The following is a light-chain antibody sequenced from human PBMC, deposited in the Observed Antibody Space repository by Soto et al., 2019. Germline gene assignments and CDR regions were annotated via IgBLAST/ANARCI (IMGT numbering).Light chain of an antibody. Sequence: EIVLTQSPGTLSLSPGERATLSCRASQSVRSSYLAWYQQKPGQAPRLLIYGASSRDTGIPDRFSGSGSGTDFTLTISRLEPEDFAVYYCQQYGSSSYTFGQGTKLEIK. CDR2: GAS. CDR3: QQYGSSSYT. V-gene: IGKV3-20*01. CDR1: QSVRSSY. J-gene: IGKJ2*01.